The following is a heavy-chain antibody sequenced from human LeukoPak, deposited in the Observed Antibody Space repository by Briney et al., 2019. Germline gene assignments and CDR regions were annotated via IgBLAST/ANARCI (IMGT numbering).Heavy chain of an antibody. CDR3: ARGGYDYVWGSYRYEWFDP. CDR2: INHSGST. V-gene: IGHV4-34*01. D-gene: IGHD3-16*02. CDR1: GGSFSGYY. J-gene: IGHJ5*02. Sequence: PSETLSLTCAVYGGSFSGYYWSSIRQPPGKWLEWIGEINHSGSTNYNPSLKSRVTISVDTSKNQFSLKLSSVTAAGTAVYYCARGGYDYVWGSYRYEWFDPWGQGTLVTVSS.